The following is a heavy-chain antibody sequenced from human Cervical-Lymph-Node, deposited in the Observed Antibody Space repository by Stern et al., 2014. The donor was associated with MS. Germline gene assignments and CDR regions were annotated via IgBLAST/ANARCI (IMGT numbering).Heavy chain of an antibody. V-gene: IGHV1-2*04. Sequence: VHLVESGTEVKKPGASVKGSCKASGYTFTGYYMHWVRQAPGQGLDWMGWINPNSGGTKYAQKFQGWVTMTRDTSISTAYMELSGLRSDVTAAYYCARGGSNYRYGVDVWGQGTTVTVSS. CDR3: ARGGSNYRYGVDV. CDR1: GYTFTGYY. D-gene: IGHD5-18*01. J-gene: IGHJ6*02. CDR2: INPNSGGT.